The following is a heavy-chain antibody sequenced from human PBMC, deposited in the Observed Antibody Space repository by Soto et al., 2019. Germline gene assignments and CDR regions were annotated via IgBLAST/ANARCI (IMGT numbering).Heavy chain of an antibody. CDR2: ISSSSSYI. J-gene: IGHJ6*02. Sequence: PGGSLRLSCAASGFTFSSYSMNWVRQAPGKGLEWVSSISSSSSYIYYADSVKGRSTISRDNAKNSLYLQMNSLRAEDTAVYYCARDYCSGGSCYYGMDVWGQGTTVTVSS. V-gene: IGHV3-21*01. CDR3: ARDYCSGGSCYYGMDV. CDR1: GFTFSSYS. D-gene: IGHD2-15*01.